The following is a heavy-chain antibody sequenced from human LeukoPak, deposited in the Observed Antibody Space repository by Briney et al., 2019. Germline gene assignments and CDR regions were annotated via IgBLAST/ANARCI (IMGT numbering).Heavy chain of an antibody. J-gene: IGHJ4*02. CDR1: GGSFSGYY. CDR2: INHSGST. Sequence: SETLSLTCAVYGGSFSGYYWSWIRQPPGKGLEWIGEINHSGSTNYNPSLKSRVTISVDTFKNQFSLKLSSVTAADTAVYYCARTVVVAYFDYWGQGTLVTVSS. D-gene: IGHD2-15*01. V-gene: IGHV4-34*01. CDR3: ARTVVVAYFDY.